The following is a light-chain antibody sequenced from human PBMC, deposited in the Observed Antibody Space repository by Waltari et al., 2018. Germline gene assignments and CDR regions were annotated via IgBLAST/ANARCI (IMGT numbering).Light chain of an antibody. CDR3: QAWGTGIQGV. CDR1: SGHSTNA. J-gene: IGLJ3*02. CDR2: VNSDCSH. V-gene: IGLV4-69*01. Sequence: QLGVTQSPSASASLGASVKLTCILSSGHSTNAVAWHQQQPEKGPRFLMKVNSDCSHSKGYGIPDRFSGSSSGAERYLTISSLQSEDEADYYCQAWGTGIQGVFGGGTKLTVL.